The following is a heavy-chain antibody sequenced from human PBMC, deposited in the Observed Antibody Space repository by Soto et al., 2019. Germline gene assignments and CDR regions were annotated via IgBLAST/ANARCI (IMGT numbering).Heavy chain of an antibody. CDR1: GFTFGSYA. V-gene: IGHV3-23*01. D-gene: IGHD2-2*01. J-gene: IGHJ6*03. CDR3: AKALRPSLNFFYYVDV. Sequence: EVQLLESGGGLVQPGGSLRPSCVVSGFTFGSYAMSWVRQPPEKVPEWVAILVVNGFTTYYADSVKGRFTISGDKSKSTLFLQMNSLRADDTGVYYCAKALRPSLNFFYYVDVWGRGTSVTVSS. CDR2: LVVNGFTT.